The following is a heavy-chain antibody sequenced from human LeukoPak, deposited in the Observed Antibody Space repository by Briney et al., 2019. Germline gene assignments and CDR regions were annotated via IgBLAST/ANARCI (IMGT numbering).Heavy chain of an antibody. J-gene: IGHJ2*01. CDR2: ISSSSSFK. CDR3: ARDLGSGDYLRKYFDL. D-gene: IGHD4-17*01. V-gene: IGHV3-21*06. CDR1: GFTFSSYT. Sequence: GGSLRLSCVGSGFTFSSYTVNWVRQAPGKRLEWVSSISSSSSFKQYADSAKGRFTISRDNVKNSLYLQMSGLRGEDTAVYYCARDLGSGDYLRKYFDLWGRGTLVAVSS.